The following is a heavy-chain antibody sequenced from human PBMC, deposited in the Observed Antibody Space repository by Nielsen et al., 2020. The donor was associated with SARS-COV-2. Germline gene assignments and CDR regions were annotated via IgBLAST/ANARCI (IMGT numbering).Heavy chain of an antibody. CDR3: ATLCSGGSCYADY. J-gene: IGHJ4*02. CDR1: GFTFDDYA. V-gene: IGHV3-9*01. CDR2: ISWNSGSI. D-gene: IGHD2-15*01. Sequence: SLKISCAASGFTFDDYAMTWVRQAPGKGLEWVSGISWNSGSIGYADSVKGRFTISRDNAKNSLYLQMNSLRAEDTALYYCATLCSGGSCYADYWGQGTLVTVSS.